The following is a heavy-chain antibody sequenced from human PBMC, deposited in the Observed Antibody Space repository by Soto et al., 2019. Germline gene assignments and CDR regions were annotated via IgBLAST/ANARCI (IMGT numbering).Heavy chain of an antibody. Sequence: LRLYCAASGFTFSTYWMHWVRQGPGKGLVWVSRINGNGSNRSYADSVKGRFTISRDNAKNTLYLQMNSLRAEDTAVYYCARDPYGLDVWGQGTTVTVSS. V-gene: IGHV3-74*01. CDR1: GFTFSTYW. CDR2: INGNGSNR. CDR3: ARDPYGLDV. J-gene: IGHJ6*02.